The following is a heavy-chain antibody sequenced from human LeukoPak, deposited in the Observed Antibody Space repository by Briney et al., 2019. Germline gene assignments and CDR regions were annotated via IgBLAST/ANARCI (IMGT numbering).Heavy chain of an antibody. CDR3: ARGPAGVRGVIIFRNWFDP. Sequence: ASVKVSCKASGYTFTSYDINWVRQATGQGLEWMGWMNPNSGNTGNAQKFQGRVTMTRNTSISTAYMELSSLRSEDTAVYYCARGPAGVRGVIIFRNWFDPWGQGTLVTVSS. J-gene: IGHJ5*02. V-gene: IGHV1-8*01. D-gene: IGHD3-10*01. CDR1: GYTFTSYD. CDR2: MNPNSGNT.